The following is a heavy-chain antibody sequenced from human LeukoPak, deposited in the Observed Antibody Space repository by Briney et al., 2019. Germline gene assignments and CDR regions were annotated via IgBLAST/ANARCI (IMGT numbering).Heavy chain of an antibody. CDR1: GYSFTKHL. D-gene: IGHD2-21*02. V-gene: IGHV5-51*01. CDR3: ARASYCGANWYFVWWFHF. Sequence: GESLKVSCKGAGYSFTKHLIGWVRQMPGKGLEWMGIINPGDSDTSYSPSSQGQVTISAEKRINTAYLQWSSLQASDTAMYYCARASYCGANWYFVWWFHFWGRRTLVTVSS. J-gene: IGHJ4*02. CDR2: INPGDSDT.